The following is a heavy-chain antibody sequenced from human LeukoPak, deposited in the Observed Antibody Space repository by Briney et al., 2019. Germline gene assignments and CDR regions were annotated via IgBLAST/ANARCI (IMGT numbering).Heavy chain of an antibody. CDR3: ARDVYSSGWYIGFDY. CDR2: ISSSSSTI. D-gene: IGHD6-19*01. Sequence: PGGSLRLSCAASGFTFSSYSMNWVRQAPGKGLEWVSYISSSSSTIYYADSVKGRFTISRDNAKNSLYLQMNSLRDEDTAVYYCARDVYSSGWYIGFDYWGQGTLSPSPQ. V-gene: IGHV3-48*02. CDR1: GFTFSSYS. J-gene: IGHJ4*02.